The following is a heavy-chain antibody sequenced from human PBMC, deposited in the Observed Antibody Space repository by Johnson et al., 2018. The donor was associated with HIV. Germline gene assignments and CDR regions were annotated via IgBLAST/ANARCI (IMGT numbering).Heavy chain of an antibody. Sequence: EVLLLESGGGLVQPGGSLRLSCVASELTSSNYAISWVRQAPGQGLEWVSAISASGRDIYYGDSVKGRFTISRDNSKNTLNLQMNSLRAEDTAVYYCAKGPWDLPHAFNIWGRGTMVIVSS. CDR1: ELTSSNYA. CDR3: AKGPWDLPHAFNI. V-gene: IGHV3-23*01. J-gene: IGHJ3*02. D-gene: IGHD1-26*01. CDR2: ISASGRDI.